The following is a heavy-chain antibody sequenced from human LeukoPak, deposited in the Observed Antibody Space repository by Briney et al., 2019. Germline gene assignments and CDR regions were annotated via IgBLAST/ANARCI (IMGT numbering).Heavy chain of an antibody. CDR3: ARDPVVPAAPPKYYYYMDV. V-gene: IGHV4-61*02. CDR2: IQSSGST. D-gene: IGHD2-2*01. Sequence: PSQTLSLTCTVSGGSISSGSHYWSWIRQPAGKGLEWIGRIQSSGSTNYNPSLKSRVTISVDRSKNQFSLKLSSVTAADTAVYYCARDPVVPAAPPKYYYYMDVWGKGTTVTVSS. CDR1: GGSISSGSHY. J-gene: IGHJ6*03.